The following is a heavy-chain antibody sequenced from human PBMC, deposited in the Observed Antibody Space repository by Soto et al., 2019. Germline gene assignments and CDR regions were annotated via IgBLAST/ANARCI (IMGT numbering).Heavy chain of an antibody. Sequence: QVQLVQSGAEVKKPGSSVKVSCKASGGTFSSYAISWVRQAPGQGLEWMGGIIPIFGTANYAQKFQGRVTITADESTSTDNMELSSLRSEDTAVYSCASPRGIQLWHNWFDPWGQGTLVTVSS. CDR3: ASPRGIQLWHNWFDP. V-gene: IGHV1-69*12. J-gene: IGHJ5*02. D-gene: IGHD5-18*01. CDR1: GGTFSSYA. CDR2: IIPIFGTA.